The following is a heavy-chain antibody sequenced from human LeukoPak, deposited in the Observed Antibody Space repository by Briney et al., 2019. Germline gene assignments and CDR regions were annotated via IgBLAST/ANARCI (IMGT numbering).Heavy chain of an antibody. CDR3: ARDSVTGTDY. CDR2: INNSGST. CDR1: GGSFSGYY. Sequence: KPSETLSLTCAVYGGSFSGYYWSWIRQPPGKGLEWIGEINNSGSTNYNPSLKSRVTISVDTSKNQFSLKLSSVTAADTAVYYCARDSVTGTDYWGQGTLVSVSS. V-gene: IGHV4-34*01. D-gene: IGHD1-1*01. J-gene: IGHJ4*02.